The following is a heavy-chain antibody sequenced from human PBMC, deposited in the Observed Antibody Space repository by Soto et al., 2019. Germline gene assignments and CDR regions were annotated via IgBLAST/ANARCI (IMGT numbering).Heavy chain of an antibody. V-gene: IGHV3-30*18. CDR3: AKDHGSPPPWLVRYYMDV. J-gene: IGHJ6*03. CDR1: GFTFSSYG. CDR2: ISYDGSNK. D-gene: IGHD6-19*01. Sequence: GGSLRLSCAASGFTFSSYGMHWVRQAPGKGLEWMAVISYDGSNKYYADSVKGRFTISRDNSKNTLYLQMNSLRAEDTAVYYSAKDHGSPPPWLVRYYMDVWGKGTTVTVSS.